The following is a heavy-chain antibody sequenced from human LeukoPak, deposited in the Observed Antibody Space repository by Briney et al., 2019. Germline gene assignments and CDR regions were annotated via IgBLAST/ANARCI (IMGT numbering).Heavy chain of an antibody. V-gene: IGHV3-23*01. CDR2: ISGSGGST. CDR3: AKGATAMEFFDR. D-gene: IGHD5-18*01. J-gene: IGHJ4*02. Sequence: GGSLRLSCAAAGFTSSSYAMSWVHQAPGKGLEWVSGISGSGGSTYYADSVKVRFTISRDISKNTLYLQMNSLRAEDTAVYYCAKGATAMEFFDRWGQGTLVTVSS. CDR1: GFTSSSYA.